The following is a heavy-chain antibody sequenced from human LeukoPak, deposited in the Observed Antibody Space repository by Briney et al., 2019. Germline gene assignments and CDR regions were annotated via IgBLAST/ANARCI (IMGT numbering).Heavy chain of an antibody. CDR1: GGSISSSSYY. Sequence: SETLSLTCTVSGGSISSSSYYWGWIRQPPGKGLEWIGSIYYSGSTYYNPSLKSRVTISVDTSKNQFSLKLSSVTAADTAVYYCARGYYDYVWGSYRPGPYFDYWGQGTLVTVSS. D-gene: IGHD3-16*02. CDR2: IYYSGST. V-gene: IGHV4-39*07. CDR3: ARGYYDYVWGSYRPGPYFDY. J-gene: IGHJ4*02.